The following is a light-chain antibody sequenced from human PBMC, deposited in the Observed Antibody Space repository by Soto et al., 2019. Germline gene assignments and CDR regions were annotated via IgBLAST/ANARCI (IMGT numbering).Light chain of an antibody. V-gene: IGKV3-11*01. CDR3: QQRSNWLT. CDR1: QIVSSY. J-gene: IGKJ4*01. CDR2: DAS. Sequence: ILVTKSPATLSLSPGDRATLSCGASQIVSSYLAWYQQKPGQAPRRLIYDASNMATGIPARLSGSGSGTEFTLTISSIEPEDFAVDYCQQRSNWLTFGGGTKVDIK.